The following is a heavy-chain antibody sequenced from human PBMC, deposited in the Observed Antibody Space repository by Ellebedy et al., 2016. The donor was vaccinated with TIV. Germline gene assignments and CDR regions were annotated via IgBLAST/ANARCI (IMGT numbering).Heavy chain of an antibody. V-gene: IGHV3-30-3*01. Sequence: PGGSLRLSCAASGFTFSSYAMHWVRQAPGKGLEWVAVISYDGSNKYYADSVKGRFTISRDNSKNTLYLQMNSLRAEDTAVYYCARESTYGDYARAFDYWGQGTLVTVSS. D-gene: IGHD4-17*01. CDR1: GFTFSSYA. CDR3: ARESTYGDYARAFDY. J-gene: IGHJ4*02. CDR2: ISYDGSNK.